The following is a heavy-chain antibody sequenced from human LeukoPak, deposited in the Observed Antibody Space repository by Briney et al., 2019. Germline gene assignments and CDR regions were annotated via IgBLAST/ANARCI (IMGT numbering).Heavy chain of an antibody. CDR3: ARLYSSSSGLRASDY. V-gene: IGHV3-48*03. CDR2: ISSSGSTI. J-gene: IGHJ4*02. Sequence: PGGSLRLSCAASGFTFSSYEMNWVRQAPGKGLEWASYISSSGSTINYANSVKGRFTISRDNAKNSLYLQMNSLRAEDTAVYYCARLYSSSSGLRASDYWGQGTLVTVSS. CDR1: GFTFSSYE. D-gene: IGHD6-6*01.